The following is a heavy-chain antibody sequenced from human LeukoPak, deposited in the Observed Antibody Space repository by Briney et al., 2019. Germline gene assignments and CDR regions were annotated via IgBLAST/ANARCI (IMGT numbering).Heavy chain of an antibody. J-gene: IGHJ4*02. Sequence: GASVKVSCKASGYTFNNYAISWVRQAPGQGLEWMGWINPNSGGTNYAQKFQGRVTMTRDTSISTAYMELSRLRSDDTAVYYCATTHLHYYDFWSGPPDYWGQGTLVTVSS. CDR2: INPNSGGT. CDR1: GYTFNNYA. V-gene: IGHV1-2*02. CDR3: ATTHLHYYDFWSGPPDY. D-gene: IGHD3-3*01.